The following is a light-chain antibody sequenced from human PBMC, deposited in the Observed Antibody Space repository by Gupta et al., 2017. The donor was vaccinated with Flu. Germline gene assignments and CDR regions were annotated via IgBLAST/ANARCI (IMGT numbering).Light chain of an antibody. CDR1: QSVSSGS. Sequence: PGTLSLTPGERATLSCRASQSVSSGSLAWYQHKRVQAPRLIIYEGSSSATGSPDRFSGTGSGXDFTLTXIRPENEDFAVYYGQHAGTSITFGXGTKLEIK. J-gene: IGKJ4*01. CDR3: QHAGTSIT. V-gene: IGKV3-20*01. CDR2: EGS.